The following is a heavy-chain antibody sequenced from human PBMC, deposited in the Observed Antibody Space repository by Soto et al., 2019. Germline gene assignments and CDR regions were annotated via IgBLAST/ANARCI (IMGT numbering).Heavy chain of an antibody. CDR2: IYHSGSN. CDR3: ERDGGGVLVEAAPKYRYYYGMDV. J-gene: IGHJ6*02. CDR1: GYSISSGYH. D-gene: IGHD3-16*01. V-gene: IGHV4-38-2*02. Sequence: PSETLSLTCSVSGYSISSGYHCGWIRQPPGEGRGWIGNIYHSGSNHYNPYLKSRVTIPVDTSKNHFSLRWSSVTAADAAIYYCERDGGGVLVEAAPKYRYYYGMDVWGQGTTVTVSS.